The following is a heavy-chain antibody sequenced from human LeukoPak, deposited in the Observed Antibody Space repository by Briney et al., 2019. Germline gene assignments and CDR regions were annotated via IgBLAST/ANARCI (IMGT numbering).Heavy chain of an antibody. V-gene: IGHV3-15*01. CDR2: IKSKTDGGTT. J-gene: IGHJ4*02. CDR3: TTDPGIAVAGRRSYFDY. D-gene: IGHD6-19*01. Sequence: GGSLKLSCAASGFTFSNAWMSWVRQAPGKGLEWVGRIKSKTDGGTTDYAAPVKGRFTISRDDSKNTLYLQMNSLKAEDTAVYYCTTDPGIAVAGRRSYFDYWGQGTLVTVSS. CDR1: GFTFSNAW.